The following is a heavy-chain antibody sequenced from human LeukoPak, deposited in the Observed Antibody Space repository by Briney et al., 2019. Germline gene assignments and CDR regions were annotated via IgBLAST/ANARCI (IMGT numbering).Heavy chain of an antibody. CDR1: GGSFSGYY. V-gene: IGHV4-34*01. J-gene: IGHJ6*03. D-gene: IGHD3-10*01. CDR2: INHSGST. Sequence: PSETLSLTCGVYGGSFSGYYWSWIRQPPANGLEWVGEINHSGSTNYNPSLKSRVTISVDTSKNQFSLKLSSVTAAEKAVYYCARHASVYYGSGSYRWLYYYMDVWGKGTAVTISS. CDR3: ARHASVYYGSGSYRWLYYYMDV.